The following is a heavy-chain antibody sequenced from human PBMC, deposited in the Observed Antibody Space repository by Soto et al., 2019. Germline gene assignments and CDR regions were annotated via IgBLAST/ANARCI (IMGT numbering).Heavy chain of an antibody. CDR1: GFTFSSYA. V-gene: IGHV3-30-3*01. Sequence: QPGGSLRLSCAASGFTFSSYAMHWVRQAPGKGLEWVAVISYDGSNKYYADSVKGRFTISRDNSKNTLYLQMNSLRAEDTAVYYCARDGDYWGQGTLVTVSS. J-gene: IGHJ4*02. CDR2: ISYDGSNK. CDR3: ARDGDY.